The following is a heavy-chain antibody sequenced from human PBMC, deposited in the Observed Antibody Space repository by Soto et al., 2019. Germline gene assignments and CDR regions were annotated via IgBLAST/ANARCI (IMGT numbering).Heavy chain of an antibody. CDR1: GYSFSNFW. D-gene: IGHD2-8*02. Sequence: GESLKISCQASGYSFSNFWIAWVRQMPGEGLEWLGIIYPDDSDTRYSPSFLGQVTISADKSVKTTYLQWSSLKASDTAIYFCASSVLVTSTMNYFDLWGQGTLVTVSS. CDR2: IYPDDSDT. V-gene: IGHV5-51*01. CDR3: ASSVLVTSTMNYFDL. J-gene: IGHJ4*02.